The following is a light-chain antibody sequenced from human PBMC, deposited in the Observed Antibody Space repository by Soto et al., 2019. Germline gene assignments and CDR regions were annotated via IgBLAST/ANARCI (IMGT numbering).Light chain of an antibody. V-gene: IGLV1-51*02. CDR2: ENN. J-gene: IGLJ1*01. CDR3: GKWARRLIYIYV. CDR1: SSNIGNNY. Sequence: QSALTQPPSVSASPGQKVTISCSGSSSNIGNNYVSWYQQLPGTAPKLLIYENNKRPSGIPDRFSGSKSGTSATLGITGLQTGDEAFYYCGKWARRLIYIYVFGNVYIVTDL.